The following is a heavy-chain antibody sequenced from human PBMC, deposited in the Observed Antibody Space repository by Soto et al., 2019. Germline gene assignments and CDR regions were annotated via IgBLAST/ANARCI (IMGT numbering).Heavy chain of an antibody. CDR2: IKSDGSST. Sequence: EVQLVESGGGLVQPGGSLRLSCAASGFTFSSNWMHWVRQAPGKGLVWVSRIKSDGSSTTYADSVKGRFTISRDNSKNTLYLQMNSLRAEDTAVYFCAKANSSSWYSFDYWGQGTLVTVSS. D-gene: IGHD6-13*01. CDR1: GFTFSSNW. J-gene: IGHJ4*02. V-gene: IGHV3-74*01. CDR3: AKANSSSWYSFDY.